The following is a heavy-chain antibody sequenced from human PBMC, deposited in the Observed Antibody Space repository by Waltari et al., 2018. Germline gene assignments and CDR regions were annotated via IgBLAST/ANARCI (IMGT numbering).Heavy chain of an antibody. D-gene: IGHD3-22*01. CDR3: ARTHYYDSSGSGAFDI. V-gene: IGHV4-59*01. CDR2: LHYTGST. CDR1: GGSISSYY. J-gene: IGHJ3*02. Sequence: QVQLQESGPGLVKPSETLSLTCTVSGGSISSYYWSWIRQPPGKGLEWTGSLHYTGSTNYNPSLKSRVTISVDTSKNQFSLKLSSVTAADTAVYYCARTHYYDSSGSGAFDIWGQGTMVTVSS.